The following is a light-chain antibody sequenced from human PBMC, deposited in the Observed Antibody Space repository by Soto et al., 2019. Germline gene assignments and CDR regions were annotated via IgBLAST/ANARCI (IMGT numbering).Light chain of an antibody. CDR2: DAN. V-gene: IGLV2-11*01. Sequence: QSVLTQPRSVSGSPGQSVTISCTGTSSDVGGYNFVPWYQHHPGKAPNLLIYDANKRPSGVPDRFSGSKSGNTASLTISGLQAEDEADYFCCSYAGGYTFVXGTGTKVTVL. CDR3: CSYAGGYTFV. J-gene: IGLJ1*01. CDR1: SSDVGGYNF.